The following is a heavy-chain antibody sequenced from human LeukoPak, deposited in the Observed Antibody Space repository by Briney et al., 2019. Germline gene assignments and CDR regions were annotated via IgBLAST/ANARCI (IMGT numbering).Heavy chain of an antibody. V-gene: IGHV1-69*04. CDR3: AKDLDQQWLASDSPGGPFDY. Sequence: SVKVSCKASGGTFSSYAISWVRQAPGQGLEWMGRIIPILGIANYAQKFQGRVTITADKSTSTAYMELSSLRSEDTAVYYCAKDLDQQWLASDSPGGPFDYWGQGTLVTVSS. D-gene: IGHD6-19*01. CDR2: IIPILGIA. J-gene: IGHJ4*02. CDR1: GGTFSSYA.